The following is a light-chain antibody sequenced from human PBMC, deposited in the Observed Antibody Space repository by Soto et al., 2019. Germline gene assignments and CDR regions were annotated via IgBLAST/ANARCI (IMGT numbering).Light chain of an antibody. CDR2: DVS. J-gene: IGLJ2*01. Sequence: ALTQPASVSGSPGQSITISCTGTSSDVGAYNYVSWYQHHPGKAPKLMIYDVSNRPSGVSNRFSGSKSGNTASLTISGLQAEDEADYYCNSFTTSSTLVFGGGTKLTVL. CDR3: NSFTTSSTLV. CDR1: SSDVGAYNY. V-gene: IGLV2-14*03.